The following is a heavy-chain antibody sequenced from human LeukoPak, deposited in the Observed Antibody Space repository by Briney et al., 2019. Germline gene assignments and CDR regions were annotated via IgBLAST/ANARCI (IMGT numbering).Heavy chain of an antibody. CDR3: ASGDSTLIPLD. V-gene: IGHV4-34*01. CDR2: INHSGST. D-gene: IGHD3-22*01. CDR1: GGSFSGYY. Sequence: NPSETLYLTCAVYGGSFSGYYWSWIRQPPGKGLEWIGEINHSGSTNYNPSLKSRVTISVDTSKNQFSLKLSSVTAADTAVYYCASGDSTLIPLDWGQGTLVTVSS. J-gene: IGHJ4*02.